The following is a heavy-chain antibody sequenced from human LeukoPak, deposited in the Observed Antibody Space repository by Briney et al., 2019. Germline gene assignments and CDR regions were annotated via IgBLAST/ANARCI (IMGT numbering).Heavy chain of an antibody. V-gene: IGHV3-9*03. CDR1: GFTFDDYT. Sequence: GGSLRLSCAASGFTFDDYTIHWVRQAPGKGLEWVSGITWNSAVLGYADSVKGRFTISRDNAKNSLSLQMNSLRAEDMALYYCAKTRGKYGSGPYFDFWGQGTLVTVSS. J-gene: IGHJ4*02. CDR3: AKTRGKYGSGPYFDF. D-gene: IGHD3-10*01. CDR2: ITWNSAVL.